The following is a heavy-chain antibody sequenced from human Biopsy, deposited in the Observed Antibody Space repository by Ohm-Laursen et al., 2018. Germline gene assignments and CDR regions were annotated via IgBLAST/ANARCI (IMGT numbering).Heavy chain of an antibody. V-gene: IGHV1-2*02. Sequence: SVKVSCKASGYTFTSYHVHWVRQAPGQGLEWMGWINAKTGNTNYAQKFQGRVTMTRDTSISTAYVDLSSLRSDDTAVYYCTRGGYYYDSLAYYYWFDPWGQGTLVTVSS. CDR1: GYTFTSYH. CDR3: TRGGYYYDSLAYYYWFDP. D-gene: IGHD3-22*01. CDR2: INAKTGNT. J-gene: IGHJ5*02.